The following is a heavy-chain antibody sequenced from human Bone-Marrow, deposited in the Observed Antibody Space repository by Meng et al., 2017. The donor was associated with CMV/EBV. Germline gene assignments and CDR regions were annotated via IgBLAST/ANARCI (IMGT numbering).Heavy chain of an antibody. Sequence: SETLSLTCTVSGGSISSYYWSWIRQPPGKGLEWIGYIYYSGSTNYNPSLRSRATISVDTSKNQFSLKLRSVTAADTAVYYCASSPGYPREFAYWGQGTLVTVSS. J-gene: IGHJ4*02. D-gene: IGHD3-10*01. CDR1: GGSISSYY. CDR3: ASSPGYPREFAY. V-gene: IGHV4-59*01. CDR2: IYYSGST.